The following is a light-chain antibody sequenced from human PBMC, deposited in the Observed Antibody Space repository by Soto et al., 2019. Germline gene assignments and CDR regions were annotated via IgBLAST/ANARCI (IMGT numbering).Light chain of an antibody. CDR1: QSVSNNY. CDR3: QQYGSSGT. J-gene: IGKJ1*01. CDR2: GAS. V-gene: IGKV3-20*01. Sequence: EIVLTQSPGTLSLSPGERATLSCGASQSVSNNYLAWYQQKPGQAPRLLIYGASKRATGIPDRFSGSGSGTDFTLTISRLEPEDFAVYYCQQYGSSGTFGQGTKVDIK.